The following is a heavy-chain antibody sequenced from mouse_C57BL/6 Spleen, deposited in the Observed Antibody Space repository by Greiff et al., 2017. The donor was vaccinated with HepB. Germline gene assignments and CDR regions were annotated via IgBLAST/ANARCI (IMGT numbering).Heavy chain of an antibody. J-gene: IGHJ4*01. CDR1: GYTFTSYG. CDR2: IYPRSGNT. Sequence: VQLKQSGAELARPGASVKLSCKASGYTFTSYGISWVKQRTGQGLEWIGEIYPRSGNTYYNEKFKGKATLTADKSSSTAYMELRSLTSEDYAVYFCARSSTVVDTGAMDYWGQGTSVTVSS. V-gene: IGHV1-81*01. D-gene: IGHD1-1*01. CDR3: ARSSTVVDTGAMDY.